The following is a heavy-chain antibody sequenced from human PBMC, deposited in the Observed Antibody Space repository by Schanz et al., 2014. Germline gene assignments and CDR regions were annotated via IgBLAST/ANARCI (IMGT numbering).Heavy chain of an antibody. Sequence: QAQLMESGGGVVQPGTSLILSCSVSGFSLNTYGIHWFRQPAGKGLEWVAVIWNNGVTKYYADSVRGRFTISRDRFQNTLYLRMSSLRAEDTAVYYSAHPRFDYGEVDYWGQGTLVTVSS. CDR3: AHPRFDYGEVDY. CDR1: GFSLNTYG. D-gene: IGHD4-17*01. CDR2: IWNNGVTK. V-gene: IGHV3-33*01. J-gene: IGHJ4*02.